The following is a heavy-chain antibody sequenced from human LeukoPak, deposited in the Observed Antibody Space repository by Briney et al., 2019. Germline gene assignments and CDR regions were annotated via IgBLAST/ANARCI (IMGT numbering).Heavy chain of an antibody. J-gene: IGHJ4*02. Sequence: PGGSLRLSCAASGFTFNSYGMTWVRQAPGKGLEWVAVISYDGSSKYYADSVKGRFTISRDNSKNTLYLQMNSLRAEDTAVYYCAKTLHGFSGWYFGYWGQGTLVTVSS. CDR3: AKTLHGFSGWYFGY. CDR1: GFTFNSYG. V-gene: IGHV3-30*18. CDR2: ISYDGSSK. D-gene: IGHD6-19*01.